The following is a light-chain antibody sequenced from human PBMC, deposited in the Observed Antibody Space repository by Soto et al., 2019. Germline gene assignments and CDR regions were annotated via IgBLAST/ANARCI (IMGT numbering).Light chain of an antibody. CDR1: SSNIGNNN. CDR3: AVWDDRLSGVV. V-gene: IGLV1-44*01. Sequence: QTVVTQPPSASGTPGQRVTISCSGSSSNIGNNNVNWYQQLPEAAPKLLIYRNNQRPSGVPDRFSGSKSGTSASLAISGLHSEDEADYYCAVWDDRLSGVVFGGGTKLTVL. J-gene: IGLJ2*01. CDR2: RNN.